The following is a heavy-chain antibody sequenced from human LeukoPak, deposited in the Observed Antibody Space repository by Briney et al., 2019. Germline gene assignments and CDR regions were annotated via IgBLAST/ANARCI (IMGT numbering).Heavy chain of an antibody. CDR1: GFTFSSYE. J-gene: IGHJ5*02. Sequence: GGSLRLSCAASGFTFSSYEMNWVRQAPGKGLEWVSYISSSSSTIYYADSVKGRFTISRDNAKNSLYLQMNSLRAEDTAVYYCARQSMVRTQNWFDPWGQGTLVTVSS. V-gene: IGHV3-48*01. CDR3: ARQSMVRTQNWFDP. CDR2: ISSSSSTI. D-gene: IGHD3-10*01.